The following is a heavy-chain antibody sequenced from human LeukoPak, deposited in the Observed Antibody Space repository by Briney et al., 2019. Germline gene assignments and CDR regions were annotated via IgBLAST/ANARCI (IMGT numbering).Heavy chain of an antibody. CDR1: GYIFTTYS. CDR3: AIDRPSAIGTTARFDP. D-gene: IGHD1-1*01. CDR2: ISTCSGNI. Sequence: GASVEVSCKASGYIFTTYSISWVRQAPGQGLEWMGWISTCSGNINYAQKFQGRVTMTTDTSTSTAYMELRSLRSDDTAMYYCAIDRPSAIGTTARFDPWGQGTLVAVSS. V-gene: IGHV1-18*04. J-gene: IGHJ5*02.